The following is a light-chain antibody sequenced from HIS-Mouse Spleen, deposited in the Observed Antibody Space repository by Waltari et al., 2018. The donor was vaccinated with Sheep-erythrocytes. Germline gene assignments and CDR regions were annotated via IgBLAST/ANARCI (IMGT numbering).Light chain of an antibody. Sequence: EIVMTQSPATLSVSPGERANLSCRASQRVSSNLAWYQQKPGQAPRLLIYGASTRATGIPARFSGSGSGTEFTLTISSMQSEDFAVYYCQQYNNWPPGTFGQGTKLEIK. V-gene: IGKV3-15*01. J-gene: IGKJ2*02. CDR3: QQYNNWPPGT. CDR2: GAS. CDR1: QRVSSN.